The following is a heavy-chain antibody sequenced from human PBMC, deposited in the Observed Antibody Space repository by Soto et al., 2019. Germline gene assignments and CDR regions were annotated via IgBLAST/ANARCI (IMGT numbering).Heavy chain of an antibody. Sequence: AETLSLTWTVSGGSISSYYWSWIRQPPGKGLEWIGYIYYSGSTNYNPSLKSRVTISVDTSKNQFSLKLSSVTAADTAVYYCARSDGRYWGQGTLVTGSS. CDR1: GGSISSYY. V-gene: IGHV4-59*01. J-gene: IGHJ4*02. CDR3: ARSDGRY. CDR2: IYYSGST.